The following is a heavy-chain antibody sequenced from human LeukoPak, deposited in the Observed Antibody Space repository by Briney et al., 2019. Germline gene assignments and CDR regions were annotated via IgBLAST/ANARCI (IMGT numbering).Heavy chain of an antibody. J-gene: IGHJ6*02. CDR1: GGSISSSSYY. Sequence: KSSETLSLTCTVSGGSISSSSYYWGWIRQPPGKGLEWIGSIYYSGSTYYNPSLKSRVTISVDTSKNQFSLKLSSVTAADTAVYYCARDGGGSLYGMDVWGQGTTVTVSS. V-gene: IGHV4-39*07. D-gene: IGHD2-15*01. CDR2: IYYSGST. CDR3: ARDGGGSLYGMDV.